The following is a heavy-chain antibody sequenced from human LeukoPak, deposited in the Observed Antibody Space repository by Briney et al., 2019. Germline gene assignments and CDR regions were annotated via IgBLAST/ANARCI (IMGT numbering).Heavy chain of an antibody. V-gene: IGHV3-11*03. D-gene: IGHD3-22*01. CDR1: GFTFSVYY. CDR2: ISSSSSYT. Sequence: GGSLRLSCAASGFTFSVYYMSWIRQAPGKGLEWFSYISSSSSYTNYADSVKGRFTISRDNAKNSLYLQMNSLRAEDTAVYYCARNYYDSSGLGLDIWGQGTMVTVSS. CDR3: ARNYYDSSGLGLDI. J-gene: IGHJ3*02.